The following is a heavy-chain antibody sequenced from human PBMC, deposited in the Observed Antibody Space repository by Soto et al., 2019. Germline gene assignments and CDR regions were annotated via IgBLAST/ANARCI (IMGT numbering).Heavy chain of an antibody. J-gene: IGHJ5*02. Sequence: ASVKVSCKASGYTFTSYYMHWVRQAPGQGLEWMGIINPSGGSTSYAQKFQGRVTMTRDTSTSTVYMELSSLRSEDTAVYYCARGRQLSRGSTHDHDWFDPWGQGTLVTSYS. CDR3: ARGRQLSRGSTHDHDWFDP. CDR1: GYTFTSYY. D-gene: IGHD1-26*01. V-gene: IGHV1-46*01. CDR2: INPSGGST.